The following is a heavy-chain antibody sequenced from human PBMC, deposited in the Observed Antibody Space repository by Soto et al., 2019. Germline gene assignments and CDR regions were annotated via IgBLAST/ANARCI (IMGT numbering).Heavy chain of an antibody. J-gene: IGHJ6*03. V-gene: IGHV4-39*01. CDR2: IYYSGST. CDR3: ARHRLIDYGDYGGENYYMDV. D-gene: IGHD4-17*01. Sequence: SPTLSLTCTVSGGSISSSSYYWGWIRQPPGKGLEWIGSIYYSGSTYYNPSLKSRVTISVDTSKNQFSLKLSSVTAADTAVYYCARHRLIDYGDYGGENYYMDVWGKGTTVTVSS. CDR1: GGSISSSSYY.